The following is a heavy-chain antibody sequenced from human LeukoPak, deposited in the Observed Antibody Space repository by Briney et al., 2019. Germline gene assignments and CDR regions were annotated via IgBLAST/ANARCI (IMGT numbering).Heavy chain of an antibody. V-gene: IGHV3-7*01. CDR2: IKQDGSEK. CDR3: ARPPSPLWTRPFDY. Sequence: GGSLTLSRAASGFTLRSYWMSWVRQAPGKGLEWVANIKQDGSEKYYVHSVRGRFTISRDNAKNSLYLQMNSLRAEDTAVYYCARPPSPLWTRPFDYWGQGTLVTVSS. D-gene: IGHD1-1*01. CDR1: GFTLRSYW. J-gene: IGHJ4*02.